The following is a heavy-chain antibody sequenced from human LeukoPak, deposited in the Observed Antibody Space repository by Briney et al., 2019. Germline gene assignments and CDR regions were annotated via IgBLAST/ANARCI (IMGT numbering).Heavy chain of an antibody. D-gene: IGHD6-19*01. Sequence: GGSLRLSCAASGFTFSSYAMNWVRQAPGKGLEWVSGISNSGGGTYYADSVKGRFTISRDNSKNTLYLQMNSLRVEDAAVYYCAKWRLVPRDPFDYWGQGTLVTVSS. J-gene: IGHJ4*02. CDR3: AKWRLVPRDPFDY. CDR1: GFTFSSYA. V-gene: IGHV3-23*01. CDR2: ISNSGGGT.